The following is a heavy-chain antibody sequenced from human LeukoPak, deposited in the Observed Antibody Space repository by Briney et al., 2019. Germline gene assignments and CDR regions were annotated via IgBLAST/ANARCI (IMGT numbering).Heavy chain of an antibody. CDR3: VRAGGRCIEGSCYSYYYYGYMDV. V-gene: IGHV3-13*01. Sequence: VRSPRLSRVESLVPFSSYDFHSGPRFTGQHLECVSAIGTCGDRCDAGSLKGRFTISRQNAKNSLYLQMNSLRAGETAVYYCVRAGGRCIEGSCYSYYYYGYMDVWGEGTAVTVSS. D-gene: IGHD3-10*01. CDR1: LVPFSSYD. CDR2: IGTCGDR. J-gene: IGHJ6*03.